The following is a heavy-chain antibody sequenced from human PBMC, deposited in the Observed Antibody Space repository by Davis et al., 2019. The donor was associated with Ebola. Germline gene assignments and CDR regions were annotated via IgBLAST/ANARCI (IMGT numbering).Heavy chain of an antibody. Sequence: LITSCASSCSFVSSNYISWLRQAAGKGLEWVSVIYSGGSTYYADSVQGRFTVSRDNAKNSLYLQMNSLRAEDTALYHCARVRIYYDISVTAFDIWGQGTMVSVSS. D-gene: IGHD3-22*01. V-gene: IGHV3-53*01. J-gene: IGHJ3*02. CDR1: CSFVSSNY. CDR3: ARVRIYYDISVTAFDI. CDR2: IYSGGST.